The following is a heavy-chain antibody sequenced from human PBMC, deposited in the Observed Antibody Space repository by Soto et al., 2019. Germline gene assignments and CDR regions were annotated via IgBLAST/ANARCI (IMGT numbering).Heavy chain of an antibody. Sequence: GGSLRLSCAASGFTFSAYAMSWVRQAPGKGLEWVSTISGRSGSGSAYYADSVKGRFTISRDNSKNTLYLQMNSLRAEDTALYYCAKDPISRYDFWSGYSPFDPWGQGTLVTVSS. CDR1: GFTFSAYA. CDR3: AKDPISRYDFWSGYSPFDP. J-gene: IGHJ5*02. V-gene: IGHV3-23*01. D-gene: IGHD3-3*01. CDR2: ISGRSGSGSA.